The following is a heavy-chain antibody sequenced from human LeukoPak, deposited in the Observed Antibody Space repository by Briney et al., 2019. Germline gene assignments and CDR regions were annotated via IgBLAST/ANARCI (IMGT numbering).Heavy chain of an antibody. D-gene: IGHD1-26*01. CDR3: ARDPYGAY. V-gene: IGHV1-58*02. Sequence: SVKVSCKASGFTFTSSAMQWVRQARGRRLEWIGWIVVGSGNTNYAQKFQGRVTMTRDTSTSTVYMELSSLRSEDTAVYYCARDPYGAYWGQGTLVTVSS. J-gene: IGHJ4*02. CDR1: GFTFTSSA. CDR2: IVVGSGNT.